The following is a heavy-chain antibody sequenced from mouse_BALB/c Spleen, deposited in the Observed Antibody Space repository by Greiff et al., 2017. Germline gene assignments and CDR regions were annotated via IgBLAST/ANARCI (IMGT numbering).Heavy chain of an antibody. J-gene: IGHJ3*01. Sequence: DVHLVESGAELVKPGASVKLSCTASGFNIKDTYMHWVKQRPEQGLEWIGRIDPANGNTKYDPKFQGKATITADTSSNTAYLQLSSLTSEDTAVYYCARSPDYGWFAYWGQGTLVTVSA. CDR3: ARSPDYGWFAY. V-gene: IGHV14-3*02. D-gene: IGHD1-1*02. CDR2: IDPANGNT. CDR1: GFNIKDTY.